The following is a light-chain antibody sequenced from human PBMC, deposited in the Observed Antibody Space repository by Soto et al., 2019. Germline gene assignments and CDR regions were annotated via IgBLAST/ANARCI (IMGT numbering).Light chain of an antibody. CDR1: QDISVY. CDR3: QKFNTAPLT. Sequence: DIQMTQSPSSLSASVGDRVTITCRASQDISVYLAWYQQKPGKVPKLLIYSASTLQSGVPSRFSGSGSGTDFTLTISSLQPEDVATYYCQKFNTAPLTFGQGTRXXX. V-gene: IGKV1-27*01. J-gene: IGKJ5*01. CDR2: SAS.